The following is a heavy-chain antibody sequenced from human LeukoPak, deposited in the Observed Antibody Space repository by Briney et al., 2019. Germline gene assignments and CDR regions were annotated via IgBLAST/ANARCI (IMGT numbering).Heavy chain of an antibody. J-gene: IGHJ6*03. CDR2: IYYSGST. D-gene: IGHD3-3*01. Sequence: SETLSLTCTVSGGSISSSSYYWGWIRQPPGKGLEWIGSIYYSGSTNYNPSLKSRVTISVDTSKNQFSLKLSSVTAADTAVYYCARDARGPAYYDFWSGPLYYCMDVWGKGTTVTVSS. CDR3: ARDARGPAYYDFWSGPLYYCMDV. CDR1: GGSISSSSYY. V-gene: IGHV4-39*07.